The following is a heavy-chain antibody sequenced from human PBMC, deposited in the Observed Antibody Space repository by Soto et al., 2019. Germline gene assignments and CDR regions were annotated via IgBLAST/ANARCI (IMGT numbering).Heavy chain of an antibody. J-gene: IGHJ4*02. CDR2: IYPGDSDT. V-gene: IGHV5-51*01. CDR1: GYSFTSYW. D-gene: IGHD6-19*01. CDR3: ASQAVSEWYYFDY. Sequence: GESLKISCKGSGYSFTSYWIAWVRQMPGKGLEWMGIIYPGDSDTRYNPSFQGQVTISADKSISTAYLQWSSLKASDTAMYYCASQAVSEWYYFDYWGQGTLVTVSS.